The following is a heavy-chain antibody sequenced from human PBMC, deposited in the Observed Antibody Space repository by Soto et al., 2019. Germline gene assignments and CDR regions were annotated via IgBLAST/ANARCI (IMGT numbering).Heavy chain of an antibody. CDR3: AKDGAVCHFYCSSTSCSFDY. J-gene: IGHJ4*02. Sequence: GGSLRLSCAASGFTFSSYAMSWVRQAPGKGLEWVSAISGSGGSTYYADSVKGRFTISRDNSKNTLYLQMNSLRAEDTAVYYCAKDGAVCHFYCSSTSCSFDYWGQGTLVTVSS. V-gene: IGHV3-23*01. D-gene: IGHD2-2*01. CDR1: GFTFSSYA. CDR2: ISGSGGST.